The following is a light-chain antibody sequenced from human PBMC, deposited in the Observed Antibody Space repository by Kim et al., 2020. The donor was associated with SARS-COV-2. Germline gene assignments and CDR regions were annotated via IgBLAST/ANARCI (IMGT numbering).Light chain of an antibody. CDR1: QSIESN. CDR3: QQYYNRQRT. CDR2: AVS. V-gene: IGKV3-15*01. Sequence: EIVMTQSPATLSVSPGESATLSCGASQSIESNLAWYQQRPGQAPRLLIYAVSTRASGVPPRFRGSRSGAEFTLTISSLQSEDFAVYYCQQYYNRQRTFGQGTKVDIK. J-gene: IGKJ1*01.